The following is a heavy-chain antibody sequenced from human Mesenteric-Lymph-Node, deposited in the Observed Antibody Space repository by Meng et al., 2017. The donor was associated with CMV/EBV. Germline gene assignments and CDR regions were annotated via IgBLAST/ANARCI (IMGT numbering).Heavy chain of an antibody. CDR1: GFSLNTGGEG. J-gene: IGHJ6*02. V-gene: IGHV2-5*01. D-gene: IGHD3-22*01. Sequence: SGPTLVKPTQTLTLTCTFSGFSLNTGGEGVAWIRQPPGKALEWLALIYGNDDKHYSPSLKTRLTITKDTSKNQVVLTMTSMDPVDTATYYCAHDSPGYYSFDVWGQGTAVTVSS. CDR3: AHDSPGYYSFDV. CDR2: IYGNDDK.